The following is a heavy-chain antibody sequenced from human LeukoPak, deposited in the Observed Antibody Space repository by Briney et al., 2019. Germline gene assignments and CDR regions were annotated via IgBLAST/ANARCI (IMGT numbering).Heavy chain of an antibody. D-gene: IGHD6-6*01. CDR1: GFTFSSYG. CDR3: AKAGEYSSSGGIDY. V-gene: IGHV3-30*18. J-gene: IGHJ4*02. Sequence: GGSLRLSCAASGFTFSSYGMHWVRQAPGKGLEWVAVISYDGSNKYYADSVNGRFTISRDNSKNTLYLQMNSLRAEDTAVYYCAKAGEYSSSGGIDYWGQGTLVTVSS. CDR2: ISYDGSNK.